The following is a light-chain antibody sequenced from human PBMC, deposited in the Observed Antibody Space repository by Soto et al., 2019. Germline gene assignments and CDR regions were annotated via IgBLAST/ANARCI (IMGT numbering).Light chain of an antibody. J-gene: IGKJ1*01. CDR3: QQYYDYPRT. CDR1: QGISSN. Sequence: AIRMTQSPSSLSASTGDRVTITCRASQGISSNLAWYQQKPGKAPKLLIYAASTLQSGVPSRFSGSGSGTDFTLTISCLQSEDFATYYCQQYYDYPRTFGQGTKVEIK. V-gene: IGKV1-8*01. CDR2: AAS.